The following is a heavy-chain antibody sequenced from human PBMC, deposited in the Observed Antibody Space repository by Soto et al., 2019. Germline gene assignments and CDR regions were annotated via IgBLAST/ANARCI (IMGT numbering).Heavy chain of an antibody. CDR3: ARDHGQWLFHLDNYYYGMDV. V-gene: IGHV3-30*03. Sequence: GGSLRLSCAASGFTFSSYSMNWVRQAPGKGLEWVSYISYDGSTKYYADSVKGRFTISRDNSKNTLYLQMNSLRAEDTAVYYCARDHGQWLFHLDNYYYGMDVWGQGTTVTVSS. D-gene: IGHD6-19*01. CDR1: GFTFSSYS. J-gene: IGHJ6*02. CDR2: ISYDGSTK.